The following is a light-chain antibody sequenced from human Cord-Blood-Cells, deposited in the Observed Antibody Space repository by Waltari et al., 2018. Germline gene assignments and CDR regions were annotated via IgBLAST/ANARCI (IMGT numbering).Light chain of an antibody. CDR2: DVS. Sequence: QSALTQPASVSGSPGQSITISCTGTSSDVGGYNYVSWYQQHPGKAPKLMIYDVSNRPSGGSNRFPGSNAGNTASLTISGLQAEDEADYYCSSYTSSSTVVFGGGTKLTVL. J-gene: IGLJ2*01. V-gene: IGLV2-14*01. CDR3: SSYTSSSTVV. CDR1: SSDVGGYNY.